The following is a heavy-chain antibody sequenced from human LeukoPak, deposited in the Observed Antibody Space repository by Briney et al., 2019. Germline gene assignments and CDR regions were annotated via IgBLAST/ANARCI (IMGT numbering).Heavy chain of an antibody. V-gene: IGHV4-39*07. CDR1: GGSISSSSYY. Sequence: SETLSLTCTVSGGSISSSSYYWGWIRQPPGKGLEWIGSIYYSGSTYYNPSLKSRVTISVDTSKNQFSLKLSSVTAADTAVYYCARGWGPTPFDYWGQGTLVTVSS. J-gene: IGHJ4*02. D-gene: IGHD3-16*01. CDR2: IYYSGST. CDR3: ARGWGPTPFDY.